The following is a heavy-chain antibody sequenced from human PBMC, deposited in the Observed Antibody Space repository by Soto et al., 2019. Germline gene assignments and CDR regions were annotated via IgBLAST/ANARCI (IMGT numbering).Heavy chain of an antibody. CDR3: ARHGGYYFDY. V-gene: IGHV4-34*01. J-gene: IGHJ4*02. CDR1: SGSFSGYY. D-gene: IGHD3-16*01. CDR2: IYHGLSI. Sequence: SETLSLTCAVYSGSFSGYYWSWIRQPPGKGLEWIGEIYHGLSIVYNPSLKSRVTISGDSSKNQCSLKLSSVTAADTAVYYCARHGGYYFDYWGQGTLVTVSS.